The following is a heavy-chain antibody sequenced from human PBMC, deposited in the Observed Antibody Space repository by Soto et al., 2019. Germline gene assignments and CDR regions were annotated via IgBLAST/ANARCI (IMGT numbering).Heavy chain of an antibody. Sequence: ASVKVSCKASGYTFTSYDINWVRQATGQGLEWMGWMNPNSGNTGYAQKFQGRVTMTRNTSISTAYMELRRLRSEDTAVYYCARWYGRFLEWLFNYYYYGMDVWGQGTTVTVSS. CDR2: MNPNSGNT. V-gene: IGHV1-8*01. CDR1: GYTFTSYD. CDR3: ARWYGRFLEWLFNYYYYGMDV. D-gene: IGHD3-3*01. J-gene: IGHJ6*02.